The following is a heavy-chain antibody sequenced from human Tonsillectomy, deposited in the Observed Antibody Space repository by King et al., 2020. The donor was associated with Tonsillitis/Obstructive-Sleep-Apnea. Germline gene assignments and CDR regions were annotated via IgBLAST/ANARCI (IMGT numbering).Heavy chain of an antibody. D-gene: IGHD5/OR15-5a*01. CDR2: ISYDGSNI. V-gene: IGHV3-30*18. J-gene: IGHJ5*02. CDR1: GFSFSNYA. CDR3: AKDSSSTRSQTTGGLERFDP. Sequence: VQLVVSGRGVVQPGRSLRLSCAASGFSFSNYAIHWVRQAPGKGLEWVALISYDGSNIYYADSVKGRFAISRDNSKNTLYLQMNGLRAEDTAVYYCAKDSSSTRSQTTGGLERFDPWGQGTLVSVSS.